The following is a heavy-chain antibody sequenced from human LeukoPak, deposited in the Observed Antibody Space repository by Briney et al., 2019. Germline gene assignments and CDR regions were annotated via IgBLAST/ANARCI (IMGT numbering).Heavy chain of an antibody. CDR2: MYYSGST. CDR1: GGSISSGDYY. D-gene: IGHD4-17*01. V-gene: IGHV4-30-4*02. Sequence: SETLSLTCTVSGGSISSGDYYWSWIRQPPGKGLEWVAYMYYSGSTYYNPSLKSRVVISVDTSKNQFSLKLSSVTAADTAVYYCARSEAGYGDVSYYYYYYMDVWGKGTTVTVSS. CDR3: ARSEAGYGDVSYYYYYYMDV. J-gene: IGHJ6*03.